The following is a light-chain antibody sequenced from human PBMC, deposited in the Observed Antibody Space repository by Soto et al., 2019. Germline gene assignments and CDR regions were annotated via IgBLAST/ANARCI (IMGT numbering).Light chain of an antibody. J-gene: IGKJ5*01. V-gene: IGKV2-28*01. Sequence: DIVMTQSPLSLPVTPGEPASISCRSSQSLLHSNGYNYLDWYLQKPGQSPQLLIYLGSNRASGVPDRFSGGGSGTDFTLKISRVEAEDVGVYYCMQALQPLTFGQGTRLEIK. CDR3: MQALQPLT. CDR2: LGS. CDR1: QSLLHSNGYNY.